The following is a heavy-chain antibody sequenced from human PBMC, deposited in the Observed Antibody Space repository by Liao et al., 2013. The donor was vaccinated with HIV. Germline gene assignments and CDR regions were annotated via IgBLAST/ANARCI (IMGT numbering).Heavy chain of an antibody. J-gene: IGHJ4*02. CDR3: ARGGVFIDY. D-gene: IGHD3-10*01. Sequence: QVQLRESGPVVVKPSETLSLICTVSGGSISSYNWNWIRQPAGKGLEWIGRVSASGGAVYNPSLKSRVTMSVDTSKNQFSLNLNSVIAADTAIYYCARGGVFIDYWGQGTLVTVSS. V-gene: IGHV4-4*07. CDR1: GGSISSYN. CDR2: VSASGGA.